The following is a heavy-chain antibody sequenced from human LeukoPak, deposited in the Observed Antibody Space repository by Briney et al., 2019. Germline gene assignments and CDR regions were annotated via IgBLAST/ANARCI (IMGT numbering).Heavy chain of an antibody. J-gene: IGHJ4*02. V-gene: IGHV3-15*01. D-gene: IGHD2-15*01. Sequence: PGGALRLSCAASGFTFSNAWMSWVRQAAGKGLEWAGRIKSKTDGGTTDYAAPVKGRFTISRDDPKNTLYLQMNSLKTEDTAVYYCTTGFLLPGTAGFDYWGQGTLVTVSS. CDR2: IKSKTDGGTT. CDR1: GFTFSNAW. CDR3: TTGFLLPGTAGFDY.